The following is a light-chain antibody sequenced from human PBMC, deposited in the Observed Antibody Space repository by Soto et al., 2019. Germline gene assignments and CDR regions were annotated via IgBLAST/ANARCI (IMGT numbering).Light chain of an antibody. CDR1: QSVANY. V-gene: IGKV3-11*01. CDR3: LQRSNWS. CDR2: DAS. Sequence: EIVLTQSPATLSLSPGERATLSCRASQSVANYLAWYQQKPGQAPRLLIYDASNRATGIPARFSGSGSGTDFTLTISSLEPEDFAIYYCLQRSNWSFGQGTKLDIK. J-gene: IGKJ1*01.